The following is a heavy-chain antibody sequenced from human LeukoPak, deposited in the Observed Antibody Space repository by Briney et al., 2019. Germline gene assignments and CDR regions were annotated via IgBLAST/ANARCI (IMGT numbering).Heavy chain of an antibody. D-gene: IGHD6-19*01. Sequence: ASVKVSCKASGGTFSSYVISWVRQAPGQGLEWMGGIIPIFGTANYAQKFQGRVTITADESTSTAYMELSSLRSEDTAAYYCARLPSDIAVAGTYYFDYWGQGTLVTVPS. CDR2: IIPIFGTA. V-gene: IGHV1-69*01. CDR3: ARLPSDIAVAGTYYFDY. CDR1: GGTFSSYV. J-gene: IGHJ4*02.